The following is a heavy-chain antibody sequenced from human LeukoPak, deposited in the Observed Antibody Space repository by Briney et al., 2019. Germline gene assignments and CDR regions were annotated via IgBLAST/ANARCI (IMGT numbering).Heavy chain of an antibody. V-gene: IGHV4-4*02. D-gene: IGHD3-9*01. J-gene: IGHJ4*02. Sequence: PSETLSLTCAVSGGSISSSNWWSWVRQPPGKGLEWIGEIYHSGSTNYNPSLKSRVTISVDKSKNQFSLKLGSVTAADTAVYYCARGGHILTGYALDYWGQGTLVTVSS. CDR3: ARGGHILTGYALDY. CDR2: IYHSGST. CDR1: GGSISSSNW.